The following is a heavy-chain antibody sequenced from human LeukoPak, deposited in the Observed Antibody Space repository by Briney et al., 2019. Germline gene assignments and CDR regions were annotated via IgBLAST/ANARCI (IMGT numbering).Heavy chain of an antibody. Sequence: SETLSLTCTVSGGSISSYYWSWIRQPPGKGLEWIGYIYYSGSTNYNPSLKSRVTISVDTSKNQFSLKLSSVTAADTAVYYCARGKGYYYDSSGYYWAYWGQGTLVTVSS. J-gene: IGHJ4*02. CDR2: IYYSGST. CDR1: GGSISSYY. D-gene: IGHD3-22*01. CDR3: ARGKGYYYDSSGYYWAY. V-gene: IGHV4-59*01.